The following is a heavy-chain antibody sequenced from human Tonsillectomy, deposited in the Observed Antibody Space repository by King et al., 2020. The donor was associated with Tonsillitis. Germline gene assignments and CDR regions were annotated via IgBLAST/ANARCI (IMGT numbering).Heavy chain of an antibody. CDR1: GGSISSGGYY. J-gene: IGHJ6*03. D-gene: IGHD4-11*01. V-gene: IGHV4-31*03. Sequence: HVQLQESGPGLVKPSQTLSLTCTVSGGSISSGGYYWSWIRQHPGKGLEWIGYIFYSGSTYYNPSLKSRITISVDTSKNQLSLHLSSVTAADTTVYYCARSLYSSNYLNPPSYYYYMDVWGKGTTVTVSS. CDR3: ARSLYSSNYLNPPSYYYYMDV. CDR2: IFYSGST.